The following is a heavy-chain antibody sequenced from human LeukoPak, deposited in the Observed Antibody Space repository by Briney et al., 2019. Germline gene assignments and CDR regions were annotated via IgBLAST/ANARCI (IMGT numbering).Heavy chain of an antibody. CDR1: GGLISDYY. CDR2: IYYRGTT. CDR3: ARVPAGPAGVMMKWFDP. V-gene: IGHV4-59*01. Sequence: SQTLSLTCTVSGGLISDYYWSWIRQSPGKGLELIGYIYYRGTTYYNPSPKSRLTMSVDTSKKQLSLSLSSVTAADTATYYCARVPAGPAGVMMKWFDPWGQGTLVTVSS. J-gene: IGHJ5*02. D-gene: IGHD6-13*01.